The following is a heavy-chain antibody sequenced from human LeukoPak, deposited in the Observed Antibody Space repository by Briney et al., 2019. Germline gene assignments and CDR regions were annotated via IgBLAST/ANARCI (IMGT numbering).Heavy chain of an antibody. CDR1: GYTFTSYG. D-gene: IGHD3-3*02. CDR2: ISAYNGNT. CDR3: ARDQVTISSGTFDI. Sequence: ASVKVSCKASGYTFTSYGISWVRQAPGQGLEWMRWISAYNGNTNYAQKLQGRVTMTTDTSTTTAYMELRSLRSDDTAVYYCARDQVTISSGTFDIWGQGTMVTVSS. J-gene: IGHJ3*02. V-gene: IGHV1-18*01.